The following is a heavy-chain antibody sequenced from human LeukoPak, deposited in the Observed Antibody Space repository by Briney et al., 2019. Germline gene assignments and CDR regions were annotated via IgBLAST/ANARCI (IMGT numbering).Heavy chain of an antibody. V-gene: IGHV4-38-2*01. CDR1: GYSISSGYY. Sequence: SETLSLTCAVSGYSISSGYYRGWIRQPPGKGLQWIGSIFQRGYSYYNPSLKSRVTISVDTSRNKFSLKLSTVTAADTAVYYCAGNKETTGNGRPNWFDPWGQGTLVTVSS. CDR2: IFQRGYS. D-gene: IGHD1-1*01. J-gene: IGHJ5*02. CDR3: AGNKETTGNGRPNWFDP.